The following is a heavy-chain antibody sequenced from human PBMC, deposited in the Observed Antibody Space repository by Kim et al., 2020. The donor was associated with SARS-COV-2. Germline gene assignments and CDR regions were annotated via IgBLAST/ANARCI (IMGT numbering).Heavy chain of an antibody. J-gene: IGHJ6*02. V-gene: IGHV1-2*02. Sequence: KFQGRVTMTRDTSISTAYMELSRLRSDDTAVYYCARDLHVDTAIPDGMDVWGQGTTVTVSS. D-gene: IGHD5-18*01. CDR3: ARDLHVDTAIPDGMDV.